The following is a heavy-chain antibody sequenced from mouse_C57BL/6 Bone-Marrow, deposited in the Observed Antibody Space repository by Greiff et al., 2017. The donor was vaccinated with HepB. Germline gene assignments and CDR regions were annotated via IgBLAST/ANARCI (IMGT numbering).Heavy chain of an antibody. Sequence: EVMLVESGEGLVKPGGSLKLSCAASGFTFSSYAMSWVRRTPEKRLEWVAYISSGGDYIYYADTVKGRFTISRDNARNTLYLQMSSLKSEDTAMYYCTRDRAYYSNYLAWFAYWGQGTLVTVSA. J-gene: IGHJ3*01. CDR1: GFTFSSYA. CDR2: ISSGGDYI. V-gene: IGHV5-9-1*02. D-gene: IGHD2-5*01. CDR3: TRDRAYYSNYLAWFAY.